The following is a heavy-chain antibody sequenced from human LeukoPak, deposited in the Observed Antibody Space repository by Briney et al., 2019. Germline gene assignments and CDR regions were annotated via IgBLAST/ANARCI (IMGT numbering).Heavy chain of an antibody. V-gene: IGHV1-46*01. D-gene: IGHD5-12*01. CDR2: INPSGGST. CDR3: ARDRFAAVATWVCDF. Sequence: ASVKVSCKASGYTFTSYGISWVRQAPGQGLEWMGMINPSGGSTTYAQTFQGRVTMTRDTSTSTVYMELSSLGSEDTAVYYCARDRFAAVATWVCDFWGQGTLVSVSS. CDR1: GYTFTSYG. J-gene: IGHJ4*02.